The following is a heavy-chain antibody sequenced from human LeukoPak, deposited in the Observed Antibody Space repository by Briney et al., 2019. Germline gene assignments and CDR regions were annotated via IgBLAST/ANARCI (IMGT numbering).Heavy chain of an antibody. CDR1: GFTFSSYA. V-gene: IGHV3-64*01. Sequence: GGSLRLSCAASGFTFSSYAMHWVRQAPGKGLEYVSAISSNGGSTYYANSVKGRFTISRDNSKNTLYLQMGSLRAEDMAVYYCASERSGSYGYWGQGTLVTVSS. D-gene: IGHD3-10*01. CDR3: ASERSGSYGY. CDR2: ISSNGGST. J-gene: IGHJ4*02.